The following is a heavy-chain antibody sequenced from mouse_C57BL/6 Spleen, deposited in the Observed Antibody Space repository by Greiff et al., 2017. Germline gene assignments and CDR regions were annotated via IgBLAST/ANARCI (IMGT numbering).Heavy chain of an antibody. V-gene: IGHV1-64*01. CDR1: GYTFTSYW. Sequence: VQLQQSGAELVKPGASVKLSCKASGYTFTSYWMHWVKQRPGQGLEWIGMIHPNSGSTNYNEKFKSKATLTVDKSSSTAYMQLSSLTSEDSAVYYCARSGTEGYYFDYWGQGTTLTVSS. J-gene: IGHJ2*01. CDR3: ARSGTEGYYFDY. CDR2: IHPNSGST. D-gene: IGHD4-1*01.